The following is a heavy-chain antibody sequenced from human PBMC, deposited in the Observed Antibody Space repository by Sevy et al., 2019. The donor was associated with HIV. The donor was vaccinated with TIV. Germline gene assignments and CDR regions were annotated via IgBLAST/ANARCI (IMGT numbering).Heavy chain of an antibody. V-gene: IGHV1-69*04. Sequence: SVKVSCKASGGTFSNYAINWVRQAPGQGLEWMGRIIPILGVAKYAQKFQVRVTITADKSTGTASMELGSLGPEDTAVYYWAGDRDTYYSHSGGYYFFDYWGQGTLVTVSS. J-gene: IGHJ4*02. D-gene: IGHD3-22*01. CDR2: IIPILGVA. CDR3: AGDRDTYYSHSGGYYFFDY. CDR1: GGTFSNYA.